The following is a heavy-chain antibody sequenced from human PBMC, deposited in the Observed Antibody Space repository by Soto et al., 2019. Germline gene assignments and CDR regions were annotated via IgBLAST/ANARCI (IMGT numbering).Heavy chain of an antibody. CDR3: ARMVTLANGHESYYYGMDV. CDR2: IDPSDSYT. V-gene: IGHV5-10-1*01. J-gene: IGHJ6*02. CDR1: GYSFTSYW. D-gene: IGHD2-15*01. Sequence: GESLKISCKGSGYSFTSYWISWVRQMPGKGLEWMGRIDPSDSYTNYSPSFQGHVTISADKSISTAYLQWSSLKASDTAMYYCARMVTLANGHESYYYGMDVWGQGTTVTVSS.